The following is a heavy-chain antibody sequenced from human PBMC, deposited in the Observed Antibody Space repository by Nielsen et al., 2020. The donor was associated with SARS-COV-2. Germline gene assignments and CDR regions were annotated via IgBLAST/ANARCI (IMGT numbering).Heavy chain of an antibody. J-gene: IGHJ4*02. CDR2: ISNDGKNE. Sequence: GGSLRLSCAVSGFTFSSYAMHWVRQAPGKGLEWMAVISNDGKNEYYADSVKGRFTISRDISKNTPYLQMNSLRAEDTAVYYCARVDRDYYHSSGPFDYWGQGALVTVSS. CDR3: ARVDRDYYHSSGPFDY. D-gene: IGHD3-22*01. CDR1: GFTFSSYA. V-gene: IGHV3-30*04.